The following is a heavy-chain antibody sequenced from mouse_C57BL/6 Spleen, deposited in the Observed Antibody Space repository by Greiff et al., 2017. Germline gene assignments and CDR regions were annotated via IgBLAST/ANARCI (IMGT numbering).Heavy chain of an antibody. D-gene: IGHD2-2*01. CDR1: GYTFTDYE. V-gene: IGHV1-15*01. CDR3: TRSPYGSYAMDY. CDR2: IDPETGGT. Sequence: VQLQQSGAELVRPGASVTLSCKASGYTFTDYEMHWVKQTPVHGLEWIGAIDPETGGTAYNQKFKGKAILTADKSSSTAYMELRSLTSEDSAVYCCTRSPYGSYAMDYWGQGTSVTVSS. J-gene: IGHJ4*01.